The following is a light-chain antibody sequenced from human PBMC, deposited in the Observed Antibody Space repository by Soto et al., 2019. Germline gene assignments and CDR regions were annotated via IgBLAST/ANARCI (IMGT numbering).Light chain of an antibody. Sequence: QSALTQPASVSGSPGQSITISCTGTSSDVGGYNYVSWYQQHPGKAPKLMIYDVSNLPSGVSNRFSGSKSGNTASLTLSGLQADDEADYYCSSYTISSTNVFGGGTKLPVL. J-gene: IGLJ2*01. CDR3: SSYTISSTNV. CDR2: DVS. CDR1: SSDVGGYNY. V-gene: IGLV2-14*01.